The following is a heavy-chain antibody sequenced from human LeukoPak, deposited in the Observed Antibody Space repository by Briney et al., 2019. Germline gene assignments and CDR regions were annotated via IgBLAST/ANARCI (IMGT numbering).Heavy chain of an antibody. CDR1: GFTFSSYV. CDR2: IRHGGSNK. CDR3: AKAVLTGYYAGFDY. Sequence: PGGSLRLSCAASGFTFSSYVMHWVRQAPGKGLDWVAFIRHGGSNKYYADSVKGRFTISRDNSKNTLYLQMNSLRAEDTAMYYCAKAVLTGYYAGFDYWGQGTLVTVSS. V-gene: IGHV3-30*02. D-gene: IGHD3-9*01. J-gene: IGHJ4*02.